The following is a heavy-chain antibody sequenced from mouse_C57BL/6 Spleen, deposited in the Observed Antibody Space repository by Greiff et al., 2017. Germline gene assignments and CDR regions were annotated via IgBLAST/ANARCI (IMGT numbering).Heavy chain of an antibody. J-gene: IGHJ1*03. CDR2: IDPETGGT. CDR3: TGGWLLSWYFDV. Sequence: VQLQQSGAELVRPGASVTLSCKASGYTFTDYEMHWVKQTPVHGLEWIGAIDPETGGTAYNQKFKGKDILTADKSSSTAYMELRSLTSEDSAVYYCTGGWLLSWYFDVWGTGTTVTVSS. V-gene: IGHV1-15*01. CDR1: GYTFTDYE. D-gene: IGHD2-3*01.